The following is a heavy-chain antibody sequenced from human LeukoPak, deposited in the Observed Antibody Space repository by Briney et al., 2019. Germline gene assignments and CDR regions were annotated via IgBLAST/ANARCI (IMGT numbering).Heavy chain of an antibody. Sequence: PSETLSLTCTVSGYSISSGYYWGWIRQPPGKGLEWIASIYHSGSTYYNPSLKSRVTISVDTSKNQVSLKLSSVTAPDTAVYYCARDGRIRFPITNWFDPWGQGTLVTVSS. CDR1: GYSISSGYY. D-gene: IGHD3-3*01. V-gene: IGHV4-38-2*02. CDR2: IYHSGST. J-gene: IGHJ5*02. CDR3: ARDGRIRFPITNWFDP.